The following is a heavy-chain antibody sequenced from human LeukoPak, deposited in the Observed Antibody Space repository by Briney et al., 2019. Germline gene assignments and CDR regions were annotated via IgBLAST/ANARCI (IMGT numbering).Heavy chain of an antibody. CDR3: AKDLSSGRGRFDY. CDR1: GFTFSSYS. D-gene: IGHD6-19*01. Sequence: GGSLRLSCAASGFTFSSYSMNWVRQAPGKGLEWVSSISSSSSYIYYADSVRGRFTISRDNAKNTLFLQINSLRGEDTAVYYCAKDLSSGRGRFDYWGQGTLVTVSS. CDR2: ISSSSSYI. V-gene: IGHV3-21*01. J-gene: IGHJ4*02.